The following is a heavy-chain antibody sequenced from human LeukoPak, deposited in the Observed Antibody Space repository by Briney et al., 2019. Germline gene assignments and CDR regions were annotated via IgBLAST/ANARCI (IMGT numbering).Heavy chain of an antibody. CDR1: GFTFSSYA. CDR3: ARVPAGVIGMKDAFDI. V-gene: IGHV3-30*04. D-gene: IGHD3-16*02. CDR2: ISYDGSNK. Sequence: GRSLRLSCAASGFTFSSYAMHWVRQAPGKGLEWVAVISYDGSNKYYADSVKGRFTISRDNSKNTLYLQMNSLRAEDTAVYYCARVPAGVIGMKDAFDIWGQGTMVTASS. J-gene: IGHJ3*02.